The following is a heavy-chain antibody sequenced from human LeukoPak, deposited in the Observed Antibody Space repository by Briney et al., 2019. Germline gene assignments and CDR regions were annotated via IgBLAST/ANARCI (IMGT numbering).Heavy chain of an antibody. V-gene: IGHV3-30-3*01. CDR1: GFTFSSYA. D-gene: IGHD6-19*01. CDR3: ARDHYSSGWYGGVDY. J-gene: IGHJ4*02. Sequence: GGSLRLSCAASGFTFSSYAMHWVRQAPGKGLEWVAVISYDGSNKYYADSVKGRFTISRDNSKNTLYLQMNSLRAEDTAVYYCARDHYSSGWYGGVDYWDQGTLVTVSS. CDR2: ISYDGSNK.